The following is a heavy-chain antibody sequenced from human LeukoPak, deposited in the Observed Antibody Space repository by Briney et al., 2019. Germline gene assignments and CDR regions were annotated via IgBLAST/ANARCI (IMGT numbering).Heavy chain of an antibody. J-gene: IGHJ4*02. CDR1: GFTFSSYG. Sequence: PGGSLRLSCAASGFTFSSYGMNWVRQAPGKGLEWVSSISSSSSYIYYADSVKGRFTISRDNAKNSLYLQMNSLRAEDTAVYYCARDNGMGFDYWGQGTLVTVSS. CDR3: ARDNGMGFDY. CDR2: ISSSSSYI. D-gene: IGHD1-14*01. V-gene: IGHV3-21*01.